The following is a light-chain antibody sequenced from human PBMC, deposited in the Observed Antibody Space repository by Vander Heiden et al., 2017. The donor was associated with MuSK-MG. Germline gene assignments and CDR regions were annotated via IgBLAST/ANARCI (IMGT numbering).Light chain of an antibody. CDR2: NNN. CDR3: AAWDDSLNGLWV. CDR1: TPNIGSKT. J-gene: IGLJ3*02. V-gene: IGLV1-44*01. Sequence: VLTQPPLASADPRPRAAISCSLGTPNIGSKTVRWYQQRPGTAPILLIYNNNKRPSGVPDRFSGSKSGTSASLAISGLQSEDEADYYCAAWDDSLNGLWVFGGGTKLTVL.